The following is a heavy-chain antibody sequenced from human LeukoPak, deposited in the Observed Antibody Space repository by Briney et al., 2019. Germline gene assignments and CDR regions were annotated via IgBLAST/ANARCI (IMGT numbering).Heavy chain of an antibody. J-gene: IGHJ6*02. D-gene: IGHD2-15*01. CDR3: ARHGLEGCRGGMYYRSLHYYGMDV. CDR1: GYSFTDYW. V-gene: IGHV5-51*01. CDR2: IFPGDFEL. Sequence: GESLKISCKGSGYSFTDYWIGWVRQMPGKGLEWMGIIFPGDFELKYSPSFQGQVIISVDKSIDTAYLQWSSLQASDTAMYYCARHGLEGCRGGMYYRSLHYYGMDVWGQGTTVTDSS.